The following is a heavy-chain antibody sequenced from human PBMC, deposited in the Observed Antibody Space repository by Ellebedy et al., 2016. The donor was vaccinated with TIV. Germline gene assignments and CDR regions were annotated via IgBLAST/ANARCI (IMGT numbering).Heavy chain of an antibody. D-gene: IGHD7-27*01. CDR3: ARDLGILGSPDY. J-gene: IGHJ4*02. CDR2: INPNSGGT. CDR1: GYTFTGYY. V-gene: IGHV1-2*02. Sequence: ASVKVSXXASGYTFTGYYMHWVRQAPGQGLEWMGWINPNSGGTNYAQKFQGRVTMTRDTSISTAYMELSRLRSDDTAVYYCARDLGILGSPDYWGQGTLVTVSS.